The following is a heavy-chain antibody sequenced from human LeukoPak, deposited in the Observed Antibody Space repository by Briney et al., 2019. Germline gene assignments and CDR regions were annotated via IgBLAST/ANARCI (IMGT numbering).Heavy chain of an antibody. J-gene: IGHJ4*01. CDR3: ASLQVTAAPGMNFDS. V-gene: IGHV3-7*05. CDR2: IKKDGSEK. CDR1: GFTFSSYW. D-gene: IGHD6-13*01. Sequence: PGGSQRLSCAAAGFTFSSYWMTWVSQAPGKGLEWVANIKKDGSEKYYVDSVKGRCTISRDNAKNSLYLQMNSLRAEDTAVYYCASLQVTAAPGMNFDSWGHGTLVTVSS.